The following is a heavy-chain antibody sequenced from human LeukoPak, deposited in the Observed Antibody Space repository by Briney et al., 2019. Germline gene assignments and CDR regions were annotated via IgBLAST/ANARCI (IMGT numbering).Heavy chain of an antibody. CDR3: ARGYNFGDGGYFDY. CDR2: ISGDGGST. D-gene: IGHD5-18*01. V-gene: IGHV3-74*01. Sequence: GGSLRLSCAASGFTFSSFWMHWVRQASGKGLVWVSRISGDGGSTTYADSVKGRFTISRDNAKNTLYLQMSSLRAEDTAVYYCARGYNFGDGGYFDYWGQGTLVTVSS. CDR1: GFTFSSFW. J-gene: IGHJ4*02.